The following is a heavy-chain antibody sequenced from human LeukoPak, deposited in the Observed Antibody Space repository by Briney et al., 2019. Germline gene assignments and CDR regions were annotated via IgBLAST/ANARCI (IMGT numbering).Heavy chain of an antibody. D-gene: IGHD3-10*01. CDR1: GSPLMSNY. J-gene: IGHJ6*02. CDR3: ARDRVAVTITPVRGVKRTVSHYYGLDV. CDR2: IFGDGKT. V-gene: IGHV3-53*01. Sequence: PGGALLRSCGASGSPLMSNYMTRGRPAPGEGVEGGVIIFGDGKTYYANSVKGRFTISRDKSKNPLYLQMNSLRAEDTALYYCARDRVAVTITPVRGVKRTVSHYYGLDVWGQGTTVTVSS.